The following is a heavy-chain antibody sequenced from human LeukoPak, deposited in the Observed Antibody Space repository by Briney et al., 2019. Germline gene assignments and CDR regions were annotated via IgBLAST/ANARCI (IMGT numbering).Heavy chain of an antibody. Sequence: PSVKVSCKASGGTFSSYTICWVLQAPGQGLEWIGRIIPILGIANYAQKFQGRVTITADKSTSTAYVELSSLRSEDTAVYYCARDLTAGLWGQGTLVTVSS. V-gene: IGHV1-69*04. CDR2: IIPILGIA. CDR3: ARDLTAGL. D-gene: IGHD1-14*01. CDR1: GGTFSSYT. J-gene: IGHJ4*02.